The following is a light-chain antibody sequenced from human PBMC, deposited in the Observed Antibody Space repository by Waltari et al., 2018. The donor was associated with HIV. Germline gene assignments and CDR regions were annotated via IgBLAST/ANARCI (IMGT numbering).Light chain of an antibody. CDR3: QHYNTSSPWT. J-gene: IGKJ1*01. Sequence: DIQMTQSPSTLSTSEGDRITITCRASQNIDTWLAWYQQKAGKAPKLLVYKASSLESGVPTRFSGSGSETEFTLTISSLQPDDYATYYCQHYNTSSPWTFGQGTRVDI. CDR2: KAS. V-gene: IGKV1-5*03. CDR1: QNIDTW.